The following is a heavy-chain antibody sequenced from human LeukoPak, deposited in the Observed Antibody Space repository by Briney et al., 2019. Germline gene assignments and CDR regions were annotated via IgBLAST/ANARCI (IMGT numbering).Heavy chain of an antibody. D-gene: IGHD6-19*01. Sequence: ASVKVSCKASGGTFSSYAISWVRQAPGQGLEWMGWINSNTGNPTYAQGFTGRFVFSVDTSVTTAYLQISSLEAEDTAVYYCARESFKVAGRYQHWFLDLWGRGTLVTVSS. J-gene: IGHJ2*01. CDR1: GGTFSSYA. V-gene: IGHV7-4-1*02. CDR2: INSNTGNP. CDR3: ARESFKVAGRYQHWFLDL.